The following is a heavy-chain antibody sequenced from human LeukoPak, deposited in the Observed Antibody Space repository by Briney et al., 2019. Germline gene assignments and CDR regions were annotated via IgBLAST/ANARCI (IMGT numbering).Heavy chain of an antibody. V-gene: IGHV5-10-1*01. CDR3: ARLQSDFWSGYHY. Sequence: GESLKISCKVSGYSFPSYWITWVRQVPGKGLEWMGRIAPSDSYTNYNPSFEGHVTMSVEKSITTVYLQWSSLKASDTAMYYCARLQSDFWSGYHYWGQGTLVTVSS. J-gene: IGHJ4*02. CDR1: GYSFPSYW. CDR2: IAPSDSYT. D-gene: IGHD3-3*01.